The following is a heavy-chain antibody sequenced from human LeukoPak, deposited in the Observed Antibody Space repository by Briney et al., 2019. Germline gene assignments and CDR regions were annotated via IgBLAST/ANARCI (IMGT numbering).Heavy chain of an antibody. V-gene: IGHV4-59*01. CDR1: GDSISSSY. D-gene: IGHD5-12*01. Sequence: KPSETLSLTCTVSGDSISSSYWSWIRQPPRKGLDLIGYIYYSGSTNYNPYLKSRVTISVDTSKNQFSLKLSSVTAADTAVYYCSRDPSAYRAFDYWGQGTLVTVSS. J-gene: IGHJ4*02. CDR2: IYYSGST. CDR3: SRDPSAYRAFDY.